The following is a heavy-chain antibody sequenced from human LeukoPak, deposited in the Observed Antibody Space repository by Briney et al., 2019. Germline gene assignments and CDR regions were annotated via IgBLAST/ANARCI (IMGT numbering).Heavy chain of an antibody. D-gene: IGHD3-10*01. J-gene: IGHJ6*03. V-gene: IGHV4-59*10. CDR3: ARGPTMLPDYYYYYMDV. CDR1: GGSFSGYY. CDR2: IYTSGST. Sequence: SETLSLTCAVYGGSFSGYYWSWIRQPAGKGLEWIGRIYTSGSTNYNPSLKSRVTISVDTSKNQFSLKLSSVTAADTAVYYCARGPTMLPDYYYYYMDVWGKGTTVTISS.